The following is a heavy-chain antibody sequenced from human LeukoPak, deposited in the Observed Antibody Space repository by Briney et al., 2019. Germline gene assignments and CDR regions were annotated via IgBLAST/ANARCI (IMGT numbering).Heavy chain of an antibody. CDR2: IHSSSTTL. D-gene: IGHD5-24*01. CDR1: GFSFSNYG. J-gene: IGHJ4*02. CDR3: ASYDGYNYADY. Sequence: PGGSLRLSCAASGFSFSNYGMNWVRQAPGKGLEWVSYIHSSSTTLYYTASVKGRFTISRDNARNSLYLQMNSLRAEDTAVYYCASYDGYNYADYWGQGTLVTVSS. V-gene: IGHV3-48*01.